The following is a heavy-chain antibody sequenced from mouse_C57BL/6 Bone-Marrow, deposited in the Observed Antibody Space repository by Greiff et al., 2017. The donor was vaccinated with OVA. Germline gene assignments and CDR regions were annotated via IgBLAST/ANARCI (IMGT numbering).Heavy chain of an antibody. CDR2: ISYSGST. V-gene: IGHV3-8*01. J-gene: IGHJ2*01. D-gene: IGHD2-5*01. CDR3: ASRSKKGYFDY. CDR1: GYSITSDY. Sequence: DVMLVESGPGLAKPSQTLSLTCSVTGYSITSDYWNWIRKFPGNKLEYMGYISYSGSTYYNPSLKSRISITRDTSKNQYYLQLKSVTTEDTATNYCASRSKKGYFDYWGQGTTLTVSS.